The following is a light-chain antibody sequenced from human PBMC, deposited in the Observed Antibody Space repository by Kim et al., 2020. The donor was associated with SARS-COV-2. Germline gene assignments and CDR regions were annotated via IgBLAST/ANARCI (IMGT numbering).Light chain of an antibody. CDR2: SNN. CDR1: SSNIGSNT. J-gene: IGLJ2*01. V-gene: IGLV1-44*01. CDR3: AAWDGGVV. Sequence: GTPGQRVTISCSGSSSNIGSNTVHWYQQLPGTAPKLLIYSNNQRPSGVPDRFSGSKSGTSASLAISGLQSEDEADYYCAAWDGGVVFGGGTQLTVL.